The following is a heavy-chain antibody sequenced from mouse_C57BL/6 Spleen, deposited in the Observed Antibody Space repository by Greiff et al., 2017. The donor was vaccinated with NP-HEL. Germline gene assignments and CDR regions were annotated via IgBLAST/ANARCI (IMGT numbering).Heavy chain of an antibody. V-gene: IGHV1-52*01. CDR2: IDPSDSET. CDR3: ARGRYYGSSYVDWYFDV. CDR1: GYTFTSYW. D-gene: IGHD1-1*01. J-gene: IGHJ1*03. Sequence: QVQLKESGAELVRPGSSVKLSCKASGYTFTSYWMHWVKQRPIQGLEWIGNIDPSDSETHYNQKFKDKATLTVDKSSSTAYMQLSSLTSEDSAVYYCARGRYYGSSYVDWYFDVWGTGTTVTVSS.